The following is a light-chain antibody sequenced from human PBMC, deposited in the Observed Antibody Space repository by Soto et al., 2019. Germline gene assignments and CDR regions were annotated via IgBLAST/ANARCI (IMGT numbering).Light chain of an antibody. CDR2: DAS. V-gene: IGKV3-11*01. CDR1: QSVNNY. Sequence: EIVLTQSPATLSLSPGERATLSCRASQSVNNYLGWYQQKPGQAPRLLIYDASNRATGTPARFSGSGSGTAFTLTISSLEPQDFAVYYCQQAATFGQGTRLEIK. CDR3: QQAAT. J-gene: IGKJ5*01.